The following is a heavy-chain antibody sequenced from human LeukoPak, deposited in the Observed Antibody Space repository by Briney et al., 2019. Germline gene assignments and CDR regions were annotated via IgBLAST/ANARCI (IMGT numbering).Heavy chain of an antibody. CDR3: ARVLGAGRYFDWSFDY. V-gene: IGHV1-18*04. Sequence: GASVKGSCKASGYTFTSYGISWVRQAPGQGLEWIGWISAYIGNTNSAQKLQGRVTTTTDTSTSTAYMELRSLRSDDTAVYYCARVLGAGRYFDWSFDYWGQGTLVTVSS. D-gene: IGHD3-9*01. J-gene: IGHJ4*02. CDR1: GYTFTSYG. CDR2: ISAYIGNT.